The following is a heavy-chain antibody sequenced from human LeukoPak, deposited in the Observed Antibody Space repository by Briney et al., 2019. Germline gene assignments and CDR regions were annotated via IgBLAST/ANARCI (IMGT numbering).Heavy chain of an antibody. CDR1: GGSISSSTYY. J-gene: IGHJ4*02. Sequence: SETLSLTCTVSGGSISSSTYYWGWIRQPPGKGLEWLGNIYYSGRTYYNPSLKNRLTISVDTSRNQFSLNLRSVTAADTAVYYCARRKSSYGDYYFDYWGQGTLVTVSS. D-gene: IGHD4-17*01. CDR3: ARRKSSYGDYYFDY. CDR2: IYYSGRT. V-gene: IGHV4-39*01.